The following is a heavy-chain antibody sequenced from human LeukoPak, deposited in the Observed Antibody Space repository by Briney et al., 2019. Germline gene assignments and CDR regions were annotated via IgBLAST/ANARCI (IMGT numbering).Heavy chain of an antibody. CDR2: IIPILGIA. J-gene: IGHJ3*02. CDR3: ARRGWLQTLDI. D-gene: IGHD5-24*01. CDR1: GYTFTSYG. Sequence: SVKVSCKASGYTFTSYGISWVRQAPGQGLEWMGRIIPILGIANYAQKFQGRVTITADKSTSTAYMELSSLRSEDTAVYYCARRGWLQTLDIWGQGTMVTVSS. V-gene: IGHV1-69*04.